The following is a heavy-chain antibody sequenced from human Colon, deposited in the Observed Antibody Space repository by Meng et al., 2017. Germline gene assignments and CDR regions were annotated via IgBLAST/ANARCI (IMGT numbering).Heavy chain of an antibody. V-gene: IGHV3-30*04. Sequence: SLKISCSASAFTFSSYAIHWVRKAPGTGLEWVAVISYDGTNKYYEDSVKGRFTISRDNSKNTLYLQMNSLRVDDTAVYYCARVGVVAAISHYFDYWGQGTLVTVSS. CDR1: AFTFSSYA. CDR3: ARVGVVAAISHYFDY. CDR2: ISYDGTNK. J-gene: IGHJ4*02. D-gene: IGHD2-15*01.